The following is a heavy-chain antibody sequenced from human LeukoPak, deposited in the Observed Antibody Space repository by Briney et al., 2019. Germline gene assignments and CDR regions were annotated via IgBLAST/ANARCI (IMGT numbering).Heavy chain of an antibody. CDR2: IKEDGSEK. V-gene: IGHV3-7*01. CDR3: ARRSTVTAYDFYYMDV. D-gene: IGHD4-17*01. Sequence: GGPLRLSCEASEFIFSGYWMTWVRQATGKGLEWVANIKEDGSEKYYVDSVKGRFIISRNNANKSLYLQMNSLRAEDTAVYYCARRSTVTAYDFYYMDVWGKGTTVIVSS. CDR1: EFIFSGYW. J-gene: IGHJ6*03.